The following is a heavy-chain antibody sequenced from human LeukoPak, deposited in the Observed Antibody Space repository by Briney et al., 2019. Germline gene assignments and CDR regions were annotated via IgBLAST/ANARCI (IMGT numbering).Heavy chain of an antibody. CDR2: IKQEGSEK. V-gene: IGHV3-7*01. CDR3: ARGYDFWSGYYNDYYYGMDV. J-gene: IGHJ6*02. D-gene: IGHD3-3*01. CDR1: GFTFSSYW. Sequence: TGGSLRLSCAASGFTFSSYWMSWVRQAPGKGLEWVANIKQEGSEKYYVDSVKGRFTISRDNAKNSLYLQMNSLRAEDTAVYYCARGYDFWSGYYNDYYYGMDVWGQGTTVTVSS.